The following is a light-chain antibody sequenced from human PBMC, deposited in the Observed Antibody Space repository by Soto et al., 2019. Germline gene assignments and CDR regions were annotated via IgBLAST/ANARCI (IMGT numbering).Light chain of an antibody. V-gene: IGKV3-20*01. CDR1: LNVNSY. CDR3: QKYGSSPPLT. Sequence: EIVLTQSPGTLSLSPGEIATLSCRASLNVNSYLAWYQQKPGQAPRLLIYGAYSRATGIPDRFSGSGSGTDFTLTIRRLEPEDFVVYYCQKYGSSPPLTFGGGNKVDIK. CDR2: GAY. J-gene: IGKJ4*01.